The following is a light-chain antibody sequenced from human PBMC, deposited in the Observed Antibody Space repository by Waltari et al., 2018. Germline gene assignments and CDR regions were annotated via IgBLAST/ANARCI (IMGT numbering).Light chain of an antibody. J-gene: IGLJ1*01. CDR2: QDS. CDR1: KLGDKY. V-gene: IGLV3-1*01. CDR3: QAWDSSTEV. Sequence: SYELTQPPSVSVSPGQTASITCSGAKLGDKYACWYQQKQGQSPLLVIYQDSKRPSGIPERFSGSNSGNTATLTISGTQAMDEADYYCQAWDSSTEVFGTGTKVTVL.